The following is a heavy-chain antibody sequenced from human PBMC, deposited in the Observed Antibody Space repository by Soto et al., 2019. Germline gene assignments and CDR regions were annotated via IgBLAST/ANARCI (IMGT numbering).Heavy chain of an antibody. CDR1: GFTFSSYW. J-gene: IGHJ4*02. CDR3: ARGASGTYYLDY. Sequence: EVQLVESGGNLVQRGGSLRLSCAASGFTFSSYWIHWVRQPPGKGLLWVSRINTDGSTTNYADSVKGRFTISRDNAKNTLYLQMNSLRAEDTAVYYCARGASGTYYLDYWGQGALVTISS. D-gene: IGHD3-10*01. CDR2: INTDGSTT. V-gene: IGHV3-74*01.